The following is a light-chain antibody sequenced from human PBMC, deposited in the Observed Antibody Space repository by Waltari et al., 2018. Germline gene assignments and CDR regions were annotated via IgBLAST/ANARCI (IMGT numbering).Light chain of an antibody. Sequence: EIVLTQSPATLSLSPGERATLSCRASQNIDSYLAWYQLKPGQVPRLLIYDASNSATGIPARFSGSGSGADFPLIISSLEPEDFAVYYCHQRSKWPLTFGGGTKVEIK. V-gene: IGKV3-11*01. CDR1: QNIDSY. J-gene: IGKJ4*01. CDR3: HQRSKWPLT. CDR2: DAS.